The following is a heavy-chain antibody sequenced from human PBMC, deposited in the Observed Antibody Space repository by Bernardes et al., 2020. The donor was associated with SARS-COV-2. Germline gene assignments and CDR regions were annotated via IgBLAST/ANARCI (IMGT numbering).Heavy chain of an antibody. V-gene: IGHV4-59*02. J-gene: IGHJ3*02. CDR2: IFHSGSI. CDR3: AREGYYDSSGYYHHDAFDI. D-gene: IGHD3-22*01. CDR1: GGSVRSSY. Sequence: SETLTSTCTVSGGSVRSSYWSWIRQPPGPGLAWIGYIFHSGSINYNPSLKSRLTISVDTSKNQFSLKLSSATAADTAVYYCAREGYYDSSGYYHHDAFDIWGQGTMVTGSS.